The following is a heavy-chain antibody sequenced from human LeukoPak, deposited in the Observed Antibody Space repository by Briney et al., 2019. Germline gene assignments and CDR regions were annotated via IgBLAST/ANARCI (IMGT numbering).Heavy chain of an antibody. D-gene: IGHD1-26*01. CDR1: GFTFTSYS. CDR3: AKKAQYNGNYPLDY. CDR2: TSDRGDYT. V-gene: IGHV3-23*01. J-gene: IGHJ4*02. Sequence: SGGSLRLSCAASGFTFTSYSMSWVRQAPGKGLEWVSGTSDRGDYTYYADSVKGRFTISRDNSKSTLYLQMNSLRAEDTALYFCAKKAQYNGNYPLDYWGQGTLVTVSS.